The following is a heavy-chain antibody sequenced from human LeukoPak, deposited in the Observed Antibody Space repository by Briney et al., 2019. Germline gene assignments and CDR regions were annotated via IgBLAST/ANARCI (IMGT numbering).Heavy chain of an antibody. Sequence: GASVTVSCKASGYTFTGYYMHWVRQAPGQGLEWMGWINPNSGGTNYAQKFQGRVTITRDTSISTAYMELSRLRSDDTAVYYCARFGLVLRYFDWLAPFDPWGQGTLVTVSS. V-gene: IGHV1-2*02. J-gene: IGHJ5*02. CDR2: INPNSGGT. CDR3: ARFGLVLRYFDWLAPFDP. D-gene: IGHD3-9*01. CDR1: GYTFTGYY.